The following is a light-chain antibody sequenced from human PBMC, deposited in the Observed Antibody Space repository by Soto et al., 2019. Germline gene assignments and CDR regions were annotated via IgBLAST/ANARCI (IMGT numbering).Light chain of an antibody. J-gene: IGKJ4*01. CDR1: QDISND. CDR2: GAS. Sequence: AIQMTQSPSSLSASVGDRVTITCRASQDISNDLCWYQQKPGKAPKLLIYGASTLQSGVPSRFSGSGSGTDFTLTISSLPPEDSASYYCLQDHEHLTFGGGTRVEIK. V-gene: IGKV1-6*01. CDR3: LQDHEHLT.